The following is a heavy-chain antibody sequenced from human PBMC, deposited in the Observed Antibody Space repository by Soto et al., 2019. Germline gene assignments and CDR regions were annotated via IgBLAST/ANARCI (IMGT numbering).Heavy chain of an antibody. J-gene: IGHJ3*02. CDR1: RATFSSKT. V-gene: IGHV1-69*02. D-gene: IGHD6-6*01. Sequence: SCKEPRATFSSKTISSLREAPGRGLEWMGRIIPILGIASYAQKFQGRVTITADKSTSTAYMELSSLRSEDTAVYYCARVAVAALDIWGQGTMVTVSS. CDR3: ARVAVAALDI. CDR2: IIPILGIA.